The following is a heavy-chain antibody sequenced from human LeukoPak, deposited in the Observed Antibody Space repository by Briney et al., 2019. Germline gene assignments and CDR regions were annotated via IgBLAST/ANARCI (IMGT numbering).Heavy chain of an antibody. Sequence: SETLSLTCTVSGGSISSYYWSWIRQPPGKGLEWIGYIYYSGSTNYNPSLKSRVTISVDTSKNQFSLKLSSVTAADTAVYYCAVRVAVAGTYWFDPWGQGTLVTVSS. J-gene: IGHJ5*02. D-gene: IGHD6-19*01. CDR2: IYYSGST. CDR1: GGSISSYY. CDR3: AVRVAVAGTYWFDP. V-gene: IGHV4-59*12.